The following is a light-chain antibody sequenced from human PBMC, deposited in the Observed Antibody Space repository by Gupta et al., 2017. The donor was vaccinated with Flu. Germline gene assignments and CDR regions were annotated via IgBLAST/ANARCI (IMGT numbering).Light chain of an antibody. Sequence: EIVLTQSPATLSLSPGERATLSSRASQSVSSYLAWYQQKPGQAPRLFIYDASNRATGIPARFSGSGSGTDFTLTISSLEPEDFAVYFCQQRSNWPLTFGGGTKVEIK. CDR3: QQRSNWPLT. CDR1: QSVSSY. J-gene: IGKJ4*01. V-gene: IGKV3-11*01. CDR2: DAS.